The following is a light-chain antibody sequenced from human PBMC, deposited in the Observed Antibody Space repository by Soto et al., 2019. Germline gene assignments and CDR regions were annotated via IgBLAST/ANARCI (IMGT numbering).Light chain of an antibody. Sequence: QSALTQPASVSGSPGQSITIACTGTSSDVGAYGYVSWYQQHPGKAPKLMIYEVSYRPSGVSNRFSGSKSGNAASLTISGLQAEDEAAYYCSSYTTSSTVVFGGGTKLTVL. CDR1: SSDVGAYGY. V-gene: IGLV2-14*01. CDR2: EVS. CDR3: SSYTTSSTVV. J-gene: IGLJ2*01.